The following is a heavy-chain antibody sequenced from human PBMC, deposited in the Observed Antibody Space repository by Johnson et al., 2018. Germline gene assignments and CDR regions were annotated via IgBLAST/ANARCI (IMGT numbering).Heavy chain of an antibody. CDR1: GFTFGDYA. CDR3: TRRYCTNGGCYHGAFDI. CDR2: IRSKAYGGTT. J-gene: IGHJ3*02. V-gene: IGHV3-49*05. D-gene: IGHD2-8*01. Sequence: EVQLVESGGGLVKPGRSLRLSCTASGFTFGDYAMNWFRQAPGKGLEWVGFIRSKAYGGTTEYAASVKGRFTISRDDSKRIAYLQMNSLKTEDTAVYYCTRRYCTNGGCYHGAFDIWGQGTMVTVSS.